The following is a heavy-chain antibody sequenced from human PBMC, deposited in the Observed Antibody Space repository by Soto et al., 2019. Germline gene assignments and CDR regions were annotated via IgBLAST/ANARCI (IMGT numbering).Heavy chain of an antibody. CDR3: AREGPYYDILTGYYPGTFDI. Sequence: QVQLVQSGAEEKKPGASVKVSCKASGYTFTSYAMHWVRQAPGQRLEWMGWINAVNGNTKYSQKFQGRVTITRDTSATTAYMELCSLRSEDTAVYYCAREGPYYDILTGYYPGTFDIWGQGTMVTVSS. CDR1: GYTFTSYA. J-gene: IGHJ3*02. V-gene: IGHV1-3*05. CDR2: INAVNGNT. D-gene: IGHD3-9*01.